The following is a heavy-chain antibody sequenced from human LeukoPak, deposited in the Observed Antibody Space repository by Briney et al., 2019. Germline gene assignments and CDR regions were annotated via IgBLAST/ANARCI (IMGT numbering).Heavy chain of an antibody. V-gene: IGHV1-69*13. CDR2: IIPIFGTA. CDR1: GGTFSSYA. Sequence: ASVKVCFKSSGGTFSSYAISWVRQAPGQGLEWMGVIIPIFGTANYAQKFQGRVTITADESTSTAYMELSSLRSEDTAVYYCARDLNARDPTYMDVWGKGTTVTVSS. J-gene: IGHJ6*03. CDR3: ARDLNARDPTYMDV.